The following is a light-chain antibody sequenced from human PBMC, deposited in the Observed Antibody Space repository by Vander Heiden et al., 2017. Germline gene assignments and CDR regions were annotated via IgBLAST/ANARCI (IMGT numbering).Light chain of an antibody. J-gene: IGKJ1*01. Sequence: DIQMTQSPSTLSASIGDSVTITCRASERISDWLAWYQQKPGEAPKLLIYKAASLDSGVPKRFRGRGSGTEFTLTISSLQPDDFATYYCQHDDTYSKTFGQGTRVEIK. CDR1: ERISDW. CDR2: KAA. V-gene: IGKV1-5*03. CDR3: QHDDTYSKT.